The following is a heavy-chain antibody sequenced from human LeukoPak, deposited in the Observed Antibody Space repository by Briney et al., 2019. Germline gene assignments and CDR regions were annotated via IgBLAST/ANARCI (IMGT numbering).Heavy chain of an antibody. V-gene: IGHV3-53*01. D-gene: IGHD3-22*01. J-gene: IGHJ6*02. CDR2: IYSGGST. CDR1: GFTVSSNY. Sequence: GGSLRLSCAASGFTVSSNYMSWVRQAPGKGLEWVSVIYSGGSTYYADSVKGRFTISRDNSKNTLYLQMNSLRAEDTAVYYCARGYYYDSSGLPSGMDVXXQGXTXTVXS. CDR3: ARGYYYDSSGLPSGMDV.